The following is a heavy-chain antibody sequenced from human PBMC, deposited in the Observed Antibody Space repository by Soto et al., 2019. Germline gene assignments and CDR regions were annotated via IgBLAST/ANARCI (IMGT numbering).Heavy chain of an antibody. CDR3: ARTFSDGLPSDY. CDR2: ISVSGGST. J-gene: IGHJ4*02. CDR1: GFTFSSYA. V-gene: IGHV3-23*01. Sequence: GGSLRLSCAASGFTFSSYAMSWVRQAPGKGLEWVSAISVSGGSTYYADSVKGRVTMTRDTSTSTVYMELSSLTSEDTAVYYCARTFSDGLPSDYWGQGTLVTVSS. D-gene: IGHD1-7*01.